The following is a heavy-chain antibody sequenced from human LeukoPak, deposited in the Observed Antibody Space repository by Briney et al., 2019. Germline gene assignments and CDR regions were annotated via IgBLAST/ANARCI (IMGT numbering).Heavy chain of an antibody. V-gene: IGHV1-2*06. CDR2: INPNSGGT. D-gene: IGHD6-13*01. J-gene: IGHJ4*02. CDR1: GYTFTGYY. CDR3: ARVGSSRGEWPTKDFDY. Sequence: GASEKVSCKASGYTFTGYYMHWVRQAPGQGLEWMGRINPNSGGTNYAQKFQGRVTMTRDTSISTAYMELSRLRSDDTAVYYCARVGSSRGEWPTKDFDYWGQGTLVTVSS.